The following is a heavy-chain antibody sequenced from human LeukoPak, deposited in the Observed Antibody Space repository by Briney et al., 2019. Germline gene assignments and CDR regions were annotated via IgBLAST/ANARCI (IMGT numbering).Heavy chain of an antibody. Sequence: GGSLRLSCAASGFTFSNHWKTWARQVPGKGLESLANIKQDGSEKHYVESVRGRFTISRDNAGNSLYLQMDSLRVDDTAVYYCARVGAWELQRVFENWSQGTLVTVSS. V-gene: IGHV3-7*01. D-gene: IGHD1-26*01. CDR3: ARVGAWELQRVFEN. CDR2: IKQDGSEK. J-gene: IGHJ4*02. CDR1: GFTFSNHW.